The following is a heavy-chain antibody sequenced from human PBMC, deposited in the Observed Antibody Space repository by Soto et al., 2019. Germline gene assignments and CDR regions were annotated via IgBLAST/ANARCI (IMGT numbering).Heavy chain of an antibody. CDR1: GDSVSSNSAA. D-gene: IGHD3-22*01. CDR3: AREKVYYYDSSGYYYCYGMGV. Sequence: SQTLSLTCAISGDSVSSNSAAWNWIRQSPSRGLEWLGRTYYRSKWYNDYAVSVKSRITINPDTSKNQFSLQLNSVTPEDTAVYYCAREKVYYYDSSGYYYCYGMGVWGQGTTVTVSS. V-gene: IGHV6-1*01. CDR2: TYYRSKWYN. J-gene: IGHJ6*02.